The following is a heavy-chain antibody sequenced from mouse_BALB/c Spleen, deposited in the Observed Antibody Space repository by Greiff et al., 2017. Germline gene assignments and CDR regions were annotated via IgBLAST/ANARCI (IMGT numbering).Heavy chain of an antibody. CDR2: ISSGGSYT. CDR3: ARDGKGENYFDY. CDR1: GFTFSSYA. V-gene: IGHV5-9-4*01. J-gene: IGHJ2*01. Sequence: EVKLVESGGGLVKPGGSLKLSCAASGFTFSSYAMSWVRQSPEKRLEWVAEISSGGSYTYYPDTVTGRFTISRDNAKNTLYLEMSSLRSEDTAMYYCARDGKGENYFDYWGQGTTLTVSS. D-gene: IGHD4-1*01.